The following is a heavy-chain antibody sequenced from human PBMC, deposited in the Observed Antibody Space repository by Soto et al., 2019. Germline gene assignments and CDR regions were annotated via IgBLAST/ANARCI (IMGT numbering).Heavy chain of an antibody. CDR2: IYWDDEK. V-gene: IGHV2-5*02. Sequence: QITLKESGPPLVKPTQTLTLTCTFSGFSLSTSGVGVGWIRQPPGKALEWLALIYWDDEKRYSPSLKSRLTITKDTSKNQVVLTMTNMDPVETATYYCAHRPRDETAFDIWGQGTMVTVSS. CDR1: GFSLSTSGVG. CDR3: AHRPRDETAFDI. J-gene: IGHJ3*02.